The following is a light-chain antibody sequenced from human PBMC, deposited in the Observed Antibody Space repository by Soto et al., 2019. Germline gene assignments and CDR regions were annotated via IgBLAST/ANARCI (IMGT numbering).Light chain of an antibody. CDR1: SSDVGGYNY. J-gene: IGLJ2*01. V-gene: IGLV2-14*03. CDR3: SSFTSGTTVV. CDR2: DVS. Sequence: QSALTQPASVSGSPGQSITISCTGTSSDVGGYNYVSWYQHHPGKAPKLMIYDVSDRPSGVSNRFSGSKSGNTASLTISGLQAEDEADYSCSSFTSGTTVVFGGGTQLTVL.